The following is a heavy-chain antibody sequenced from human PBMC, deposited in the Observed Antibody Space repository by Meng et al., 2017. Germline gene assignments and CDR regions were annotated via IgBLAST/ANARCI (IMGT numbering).Heavy chain of an antibody. CDR3: TTDRVPSYSSIEERFRWNEY. J-gene: IGHJ4*02. V-gene: IGHV3-15*01. Sequence: GESLKISCAASGFTFSNAWMSWVRQAPGKGLEWVGRIKSKTDGGTTDYAAPVKGRFTISRDDSKNTLYLQMNSLKTEDTAVYYCTTDRVPSYSSIEERFRWNEYWGQGTLVTVSS. CDR1: GFTFSNAW. D-gene: IGHD5-18*01. CDR2: IKSKTDGGTT.